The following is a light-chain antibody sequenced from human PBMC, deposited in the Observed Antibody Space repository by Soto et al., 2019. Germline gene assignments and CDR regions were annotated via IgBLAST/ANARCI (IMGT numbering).Light chain of an antibody. CDR3: QQRSNWLIT. CDR2: DAS. V-gene: IGKV3-11*01. Sequence: EIVLTQSPATLSLSPGERATLSCRASQSVNNSLAWYQQKPGQALRLLIYDASNRATGVPARFSGSGSGTDFTLTISSPEPEDSAVYYCQQRSNWLITFGQGTRLEIK. J-gene: IGKJ5*01. CDR1: QSVNNS.